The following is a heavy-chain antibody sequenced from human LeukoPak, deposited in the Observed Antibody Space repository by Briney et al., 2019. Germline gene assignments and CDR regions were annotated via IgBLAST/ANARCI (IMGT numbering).Heavy chain of an antibody. CDR1: GGTFSSYA. CDR2: IIPIFGTT. Sequence: GASVKVSCTASGGTFSSYAISWVRQAPGQGLEWMGWIIPIFGTTNYAQKFQGRVTITADESTSTAYMELSSLRSEDTAVYYCASRTQAYCGGDCYFYYYYMDVWGKGTTVTISS. CDR3: ASRTQAYCGGDCYFYYYYMDV. J-gene: IGHJ6*03. D-gene: IGHD2-21*02. V-gene: IGHV1-69*13.